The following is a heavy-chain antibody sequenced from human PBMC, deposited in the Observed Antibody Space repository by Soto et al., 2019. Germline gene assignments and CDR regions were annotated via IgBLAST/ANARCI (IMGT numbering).Heavy chain of an antibody. CDR3: ARESLEYYYDSSDYYGPFDY. Sequence: SVQVSCTASGLAFSSYAISWVRQAPGQELEWMGEIITIFGTTNYAQKFQGRVTITADESKSTAYMELSSFISVDTAVYYCARESLEYYYDSSDYYGPFDYWGQGTLVTVSS. J-gene: IGHJ4*02. V-gene: IGHV1-69*13. CDR2: IITIFGTT. CDR1: GLAFSSYA. D-gene: IGHD3-22*01.